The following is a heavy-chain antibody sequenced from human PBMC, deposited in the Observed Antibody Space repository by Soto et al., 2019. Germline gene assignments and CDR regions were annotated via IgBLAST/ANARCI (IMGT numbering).Heavy chain of an antibody. CDR2: IIPIFGTA. CDR1: GGTFSSYA. D-gene: IGHD3-22*01. V-gene: IGHV1-69*13. J-gene: IGHJ3*02. Sequence: ASVKVSCKASGGTFSSYAISWVRQAPGQGLEWMGGIIPIFGTANYAQKFQGRVTITADESTSTAYMELSSLRSEDTAVYYCASGEFGITMIVVVRGEPRTIKRWAFDIWGQGTMVTVSS. CDR3: ASGEFGITMIVVVRGEPRTIKRWAFDI.